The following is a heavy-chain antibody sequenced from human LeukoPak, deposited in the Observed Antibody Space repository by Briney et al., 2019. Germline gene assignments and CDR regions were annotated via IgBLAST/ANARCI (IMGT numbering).Heavy chain of an antibody. J-gene: IGHJ4*02. V-gene: IGHV4-30-2*01. Sequence: PSQTLSLTCTVSGGSISSGGYYWSWIRQPPGKGLEWIGYIYHSGSTYYNPSLKSRVTISVDRSKNQFSLKLSSVTAADTAVYYCAREVPAAPYFDYWGQGTLVTVSS. CDR1: GGSISSGGYY. CDR2: IYHSGST. CDR3: AREVPAAPYFDY. D-gene: IGHD2-2*01.